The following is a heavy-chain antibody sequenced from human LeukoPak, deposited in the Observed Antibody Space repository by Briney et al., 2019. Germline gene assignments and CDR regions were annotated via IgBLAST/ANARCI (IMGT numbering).Heavy chain of an antibody. D-gene: IGHD3-22*01. J-gene: IGHJ3*02. Sequence: GGSLRLSCAASGFTFSSYGMHWVRQAPGKGLEWVAVILSDGSKEFYTDSVKGRFTISRDNSKNTLYLQMNSLRAEDTAVYYCAKDKQYYDSHPDAFDIWGQGTMVTVSS. CDR1: GFTFSSYG. CDR2: ILSDGSKE. CDR3: AKDKQYYDSHPDAFDI. V-gene: IGHV3-33*06.